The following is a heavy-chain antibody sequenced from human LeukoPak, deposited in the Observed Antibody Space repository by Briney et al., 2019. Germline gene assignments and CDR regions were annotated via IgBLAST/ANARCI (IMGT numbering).Heavy chain of an antibody. J-gene: IGHJ4*02. CDR3: ARLDYGSGSYEVYY. CDR1: GGSISSSSYY. D-gene: IGHD3-10*01. V-gene: IGHV4-39*01. CDR2: IYYSGST. Sequence: PSETLSLTYTVSGGSISSSSYYWGWIRQPPGKGLEWIGSIYYSGSTYYNPSLKSRVTISVDTSKNQFSLKLSSVTAADTAVYYCARLDYGSGSYEVYYWGQGTLVTVSS.